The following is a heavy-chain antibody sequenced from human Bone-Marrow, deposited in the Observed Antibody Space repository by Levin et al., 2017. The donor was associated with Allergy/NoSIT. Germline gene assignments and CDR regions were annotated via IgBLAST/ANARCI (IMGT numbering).Heavy chain of an antibody. CDR1: RFTFSSYW. Sequence: PGGSLRLSCAASRFTFSSYWMSWVRQAPGEGLEWVANIKQDGSEKYYVDSVKGRFTISRDNAKNSLSLQMNSLRAEDTGFYFCATDAAHRPWDYFHFWGQGTLVTVSS. CDR3: ATDAAHRPWDYFHF. V-gene: IGHV3-7*03. D-gene: IGHD1-14*01. CDR2: IKQDGSEK. J-gene: IGHJ4*02.